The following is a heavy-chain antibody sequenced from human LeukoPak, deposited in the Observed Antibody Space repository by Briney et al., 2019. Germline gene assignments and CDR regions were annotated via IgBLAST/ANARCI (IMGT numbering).Heavy chain of an antibody. CDR3: AKGYDSSGYYLDY. J-gene: IGHJ4*02. Sequence: WVAYMRSDGSTKYYADSVKGRFTISGDNSKKTLYLQMNSLRPEDTAVYYCAKGYDSSGYYLDYWGQGTLVTVSP. D-gene: IGHD3-22*01. V-gene: IGHV3-30*02. CDR2: MRSDGSTK.